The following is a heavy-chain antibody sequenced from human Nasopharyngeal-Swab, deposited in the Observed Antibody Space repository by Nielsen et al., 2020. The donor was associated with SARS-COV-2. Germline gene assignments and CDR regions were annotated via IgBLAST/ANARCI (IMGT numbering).Heavy chain of an antibody. J-gene: IGHJ6*03. CDR1: GGSFTSYY. CDR2: INHSGST. D-gene: IGHD2-2*01. Sequence: GSLRLSCVVYGGSFTSYYWGWIRQPPGKGLEWIAEINHSGSTNYNPSLKSRVTISVDTSKNQFFLKLSSLTAADTAVYYCARGLSGIVPAPILGLGPFYSYFYMDVWGKGTTVTVSS. V-gene: IGHV4-34*01. CDR3: ARGLSGIVPAPILGLGPFYSYFYMDV.